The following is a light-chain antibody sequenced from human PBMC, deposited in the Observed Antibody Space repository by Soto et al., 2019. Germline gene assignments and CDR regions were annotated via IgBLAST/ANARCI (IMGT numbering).Light chain of an antibody. CDR1: SSDIGFYNY. CDR3: SSYTTISTLV. Sequence: QSVLTQPASVSGSPGQSITISCTGTSSDIGFYNYVSWYQQYSGKAPKLMIYDVTNRPSGVSNRFSASKSGNTASLTISGLQAEDEADYYCSSYTTISTLVFGPGTKVTVL. J-gene: IGLJ1*01. CDR2: DVT. V-gene: IGLV2-14*01.